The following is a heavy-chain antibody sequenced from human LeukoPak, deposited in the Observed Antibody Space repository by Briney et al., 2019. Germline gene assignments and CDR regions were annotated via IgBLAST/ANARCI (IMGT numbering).Heavy chain of an antibody. V-gene: IGHV1-2*02. J-gene: IGHJ5*02. CDR3: ARDKALNWFDP. CDR2: INPNSGGT. Sequence: AAVKVSCKASGYTFTGYYMHWVRQSPGQGLEWMGWINPNSGGTNYAQKFQGRVTMTRDTSISTAYMELSRLRSDDTAVYYCARDKALNWFDPWGQGTLVTVSS. CDR1: GYTFTGYY.